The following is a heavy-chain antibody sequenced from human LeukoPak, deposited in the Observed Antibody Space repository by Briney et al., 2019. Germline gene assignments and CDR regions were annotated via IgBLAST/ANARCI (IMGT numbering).Heavy chain of an antibody. D-gene: IGHD4-17*01. V-gene: IGHV3-21*01. J-gene: IGHJ4*02. CDR1: GFTFSSYS. CDR3: ARDGHDYGDFPYY. Sequence: GGSLRLSCAASGFTFSSYSMNWVRQAPGKGLEWVSSISSSSSYIYYADSVKGRFTISRDNAKNSLYLQMNSLRAEDTAVYYCARDGHDYGDFPYYWGQGTLVTVSS. CDR2: ISSSSSYI.